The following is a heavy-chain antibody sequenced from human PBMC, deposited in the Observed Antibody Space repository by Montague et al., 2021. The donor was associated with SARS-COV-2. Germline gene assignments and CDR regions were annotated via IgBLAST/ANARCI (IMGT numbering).Heavy chain of an antibody. CDR2: IYYSGST. J-gene: IGHJ6*02. Sequence: SETLSLTCTVSGGAISSSSYYWGWIRQPPGKGLEWIGSIYYSGSTYYNPSLKSRVTISVDTSKNQFSLKLSSVAAADTAVYYCARDTRITMLVVVNRCGMDVWGQGTPVTVSS. V-gene: IGHV4-39*07. D-gene: IGHD3-22*01. CDR3: ARDTRITMLVVVNRCGMDV. CDR1: GGAISSSSYY.